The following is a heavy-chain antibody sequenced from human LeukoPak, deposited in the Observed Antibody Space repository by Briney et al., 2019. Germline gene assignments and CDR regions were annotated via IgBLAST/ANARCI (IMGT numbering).Heavy chain of an antibody. J-gene: IGHJ4*02. CDR2: IIPIFGTA. V-gene: IGHV1-69*01. CDR1: GGTFSSYA. D-gene: IGHD3-22*01. CDR3: ARAPMGYYYDR. Sequence: ASVKVSCKASGGTFSSYAISWVRQAPGQGLEWMGGIIPIFGTANYAQKFRGRVTTTADESTSTAYMELSSLRSEDTAVYYCARAPMGYYYDRWGQGTLVTVSS.